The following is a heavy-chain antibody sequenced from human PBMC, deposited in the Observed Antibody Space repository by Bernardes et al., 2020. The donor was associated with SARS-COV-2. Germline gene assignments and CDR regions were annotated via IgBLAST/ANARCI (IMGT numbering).Heavy chain of an antibody. CDR3: ARDRYDFWSGYYYYYGMDV. Sequence: ASVKVSCKASGYTFTNYGITWVRQAPGQGLEWMGWISTYNGNTNYAQKLQGRVTMTTDTSTSTAYMELRSLRSDDTAVYYCARDRYDFWSGYYYYYGMDVWGQGTLVTVSS. D-gene: IGHD3-3*01. CDR1: GYTFTNYG. CDR2: ISTYNGNT. J-gene: IGHJ6*02. V-gene: IGHV1-18*01.